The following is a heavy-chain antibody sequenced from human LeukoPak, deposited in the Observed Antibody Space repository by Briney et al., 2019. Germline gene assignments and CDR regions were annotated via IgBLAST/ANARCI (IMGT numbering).Heavy chain of an antibody. CDR3: ARGDSSGLEYYFDY. Sequence: PSETLSLTCTVSGGSISSYYWSWIRQPAGKGLEWIGRIYTSGSTNYNPSLKSRVTMSVDTSKNQFSLKLSSVTAADTAVYYCARGDSSGLEYYFDYRGQGTLVTVSS. CDR1: GGSISSYY. V-gene: IGHV4-4*07. J-gene: IGHJ4*02. CDR2: IYTSGST. D-gene: IGHD3-22*01.